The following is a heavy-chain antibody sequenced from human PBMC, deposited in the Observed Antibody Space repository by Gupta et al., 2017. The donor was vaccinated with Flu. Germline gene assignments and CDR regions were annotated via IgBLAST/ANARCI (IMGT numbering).Heavy chain of an antibody. Sequence: EVQLVESGGGLVQPGRSLRLSCTASGFTFGDYAMSWVRQAPGKGLEGIGFIRSKAYGGTKEYDATGKGRFTILRDDSKSTAYLQMNRLKTEATAVYYCTNIPTGYYYYGMDVGGQGTTVTVSS. J-gene: IGHJ6*02. CDR1: GFTFGDYA. V-gene: IGHV3-49*04. CDR3: TNIPTGYYYYGMDV. CDR2: IRSKAYGGTK.